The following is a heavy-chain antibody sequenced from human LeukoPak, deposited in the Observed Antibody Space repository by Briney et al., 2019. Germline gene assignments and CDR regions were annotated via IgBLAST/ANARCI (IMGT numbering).Heavy chain of an antibody. CDR3: AKSYSARLGQESYYYFYVDV. D-gene: IGHD6-13*01. CDR2: TYYRSKWYN. V-gene: IGHV6-1*01. Sequence: SQTLSLTCAISGDSVSRNIAAWNWIRQSPSRGLEWLGRTYYRSKWYNDYAMSVKSRITINPDTFKNQFSLQLSSVTSEDTAVYYCAKSYSARLGQESYYYFYVDVWGKGTTITVSS. CDR1: GDSVSRNIAA. J-gene: IGHJ6*03.